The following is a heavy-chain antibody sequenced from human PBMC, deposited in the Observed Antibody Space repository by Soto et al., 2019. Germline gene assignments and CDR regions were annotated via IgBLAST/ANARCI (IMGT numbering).Heavy chain of an antibody. CDR1: GFTFSSYA. V-gene: IGHV3-23*01. Sequence: PGGSLRLSCAASGFTFSSYAMSWVRQAPGKGLEWVSAISGSGGSTYYADSVKGRFTISRDNSKNTLYLQMNGLRAEDTAVYYCAKDGARIAVAGYYFDYWGQGTLVTVSS. D-gene: IGHD6-19*01. CDR2: ISGSGGST. CDR3: AKDGARIAVAGYYFDY. J-gene: IGHJ4*02.